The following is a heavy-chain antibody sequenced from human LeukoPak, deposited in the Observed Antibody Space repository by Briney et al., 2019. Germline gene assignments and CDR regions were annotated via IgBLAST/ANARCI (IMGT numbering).Heavy chain of an antibody. CDR3: ARKRAAAGLTDWFDP. V-gene: IGHV4-59*08. Sequence: SEPLSLTCTVSGGSISNSYWSWIRQSPGKGLEWIGNIYYSGSTNYNPSLMSRVTISVDTSKNQFSLKLSSVTAADTAVYYCARKRAAAGLTDWFDPWGQGTLVTVSS. D-gene: IGHD6-13*01. CDR2: IYYSGST. J-gene: IGHJ5*02. CDR1: GGSISNSY.